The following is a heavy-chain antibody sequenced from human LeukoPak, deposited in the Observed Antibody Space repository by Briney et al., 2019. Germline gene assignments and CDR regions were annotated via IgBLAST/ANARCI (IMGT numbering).Heavy chain of an antibody. Sequence: SETLSLTCAVYGGSFSGYYWSWIRQPPGKGLEWIGEINHSGSTNYNPSLKGRVTISVDTPKNQFSLKLSSVTAADTAVYYCARGGYYDSSGYYQWNWFDPWGQGTLVTVSS. D-gene: IGHD3-22*01. CDR3: ARGGYYDSSGYYQWNWFDP. J-gene: IGHJ5*02. CDR1: GGSFSGYY. CDR2: INHSGST. V-gene: IGHV4-34*01.